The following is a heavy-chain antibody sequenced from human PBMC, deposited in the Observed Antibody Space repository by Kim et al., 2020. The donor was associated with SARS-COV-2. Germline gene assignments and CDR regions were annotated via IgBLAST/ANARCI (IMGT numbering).Heavy chain of an antibody. D-gene: IGHD3-10*01. CDR2: ISSSSSYI. J-gene: IGHJ4*02. Sequence: GGSLRLSCAASGFTFSSYSMNWVRQAPGKGLEWVSSISSSSSYIYYADSVKGRFTISRDNAKNSLYLQMNSLRAEDTAVYYCARDRSGVWFGELLWDFDYWGQGTLVTVSS. V-gene: IGHV3-21*01. CDR1: GFTFSSYS. CDR3: ARDRSGVWFGELLWDFDY.